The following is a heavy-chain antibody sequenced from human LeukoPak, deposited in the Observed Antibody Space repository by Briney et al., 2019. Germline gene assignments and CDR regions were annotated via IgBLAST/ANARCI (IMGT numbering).Heavy chain of an antibody. CDR2: IYYTGAA. J-gene: IGHJ5*01. Sequence: SETLSLTCTVSGGSMSTYYWSWIRQPPGEGLEFIGYIYYTGAASYKPSLSSRVTMSVATSKNQFSLKLTSVTAVDTAVYYCAKFATVTTPNWIDFWGQGILVTVSS. CDR3: AKFATVTTPNWIDF. V-gene: IGHV4-59*03. CDR1: GGSMSTYY. D-gene: IGHD4-17*01.